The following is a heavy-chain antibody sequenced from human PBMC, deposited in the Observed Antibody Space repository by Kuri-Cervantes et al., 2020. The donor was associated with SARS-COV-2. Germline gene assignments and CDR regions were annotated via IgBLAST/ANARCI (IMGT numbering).Heavy chain of an antibody. J-gene: IGHJ4*02. V-gene: IGHV3-9*01. CDR2: ISWNSGSI. D-gene: IGHD3-10*01. CDR3: AKDFGTRVQGVIDY. CDR1: GFTFSSYS. Sequence: SLKISCAASGFTFSSYSMDWVRQAPGKGLEWVSAISWNSGSIGYADSVKGRFTISRDNAKNSLYLQMNSLRAEDTALYYCAKDFGTRVQGVIDYWGQGTLVTVSS.